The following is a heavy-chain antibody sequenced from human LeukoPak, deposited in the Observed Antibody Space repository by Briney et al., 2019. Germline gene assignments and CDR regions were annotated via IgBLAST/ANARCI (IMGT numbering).Heavy chain of an antibody. V-gene: IGHV4-59*01. CDR1: GGSISTYY. CDR3: ARDHRGYSYGLFDS. CDR2: IYSSGST. D-gene: IGHD5-18*01. J-gene: IGHJ4*02. Sequence: PSETLSLTCTVSGGSISTYYWSWIRQPPGKGLEWIGSIYSSGSTNYNTSLKSRVTISVDTSKNQFSLRLSSVTAADTAVYYCARDHRGYSYGLFDSWGQGTLVTVSS.